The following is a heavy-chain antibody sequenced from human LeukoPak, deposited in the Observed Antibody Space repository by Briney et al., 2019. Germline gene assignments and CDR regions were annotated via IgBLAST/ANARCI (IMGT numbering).Heavy chain of an antibody. Sequence: GGSLRLSCAASGFTFSKYAMTWVRQAPGKGLEWVSIISGSGGSTDYADSVKGRFTISRDNSKNTLNLQMNSLRAEDTAVYYCAKGKXXXXYFDYWGQGXLVTVS. CDR2: ISGSGGST. V-gene: IGHV3-23*01. J-gene: IGHJ4*02. CDR1: GFTFSKYA. CDR3: AKGKXXXXYFDY.